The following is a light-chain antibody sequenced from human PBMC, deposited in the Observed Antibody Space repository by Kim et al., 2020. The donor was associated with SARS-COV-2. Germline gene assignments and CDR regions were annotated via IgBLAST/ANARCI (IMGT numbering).Light chain of an antibody. CDR2: QAS. V-gene: IGKV1-5*03. J-gene: IGKJ2*01. CDR3: QHYIRFPYT. CDR1: QIINTY. Sequence: YASVGDRVTITCRASQIINTYLAWYQQKPGKAPDLLIYQASSLQIGVPSRFSGSGSGTEFTLTINSLQPDDFATYYCQHYIRFPYTFGQGTKLEI.